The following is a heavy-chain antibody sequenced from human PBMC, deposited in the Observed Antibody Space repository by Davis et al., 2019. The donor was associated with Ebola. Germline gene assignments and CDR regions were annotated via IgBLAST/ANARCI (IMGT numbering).Heavy chain of an antibody. J-gene: IGHJ5*02. CDR1: GYTFTRYW. V-gene: IGHV5-51*01. D-gene: IGHD2-2*01. CDR2: IYPGDSDA. CDR3: ARQGYCNSTSCNNWFDP. Sequence: GGSLRLSCKASGYTFTRYWIGWVRQVSGKGLEWVAIIYPGDSDARYSPSFQGHVTISADKSVNTAYLQWSSLRPSDTGMYYCARQGYCNSTSCNNWFDPWGQGTLVTVSS.